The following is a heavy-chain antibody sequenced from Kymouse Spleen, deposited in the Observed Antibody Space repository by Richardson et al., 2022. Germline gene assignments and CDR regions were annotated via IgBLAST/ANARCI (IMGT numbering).Heavy chain of an antibody. CDR1: GGSFSGYY. Sequence: QVQLQQWGAGLLKPSETLSLTCAVYGGSFSGYYWSWIRQPPGKGLEWIGEINHSGSTNYNPSLKSRVTISVDTSKNQFSLKLSSVTAADTAVYYCARAMVRGEVLLLLRYGRLGPRDHGHRLL. CDR2: INHSGST. D-gene: IGHD3-10*01. CDR3: ARAMVRGEVLLLLRYGR. V-gene: IGHV4-34*01. J-gene: IGHJ6*02.